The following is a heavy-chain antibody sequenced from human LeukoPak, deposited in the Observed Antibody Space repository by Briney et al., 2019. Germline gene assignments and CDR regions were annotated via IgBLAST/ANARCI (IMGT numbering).Heavy chain of an antibody. CDR1: GGSISGINYY. CDR2: IYTTGSS. J-gene: IGHJ6*02. D-gene: IGHD3-10*01. Sequence: SQTLSLTCTVSGGSISGINYYWTWIRQPAGTGLEWIGRIYTTGSSNYNPSLKSRVTISVDTSNNQFSLQLSSVTAADTGVYYCARVSPSGVWDVWGQGTTVTVSS. V-gene: IGHV4-61*02. CDR3: ARVSPSGVWDV.